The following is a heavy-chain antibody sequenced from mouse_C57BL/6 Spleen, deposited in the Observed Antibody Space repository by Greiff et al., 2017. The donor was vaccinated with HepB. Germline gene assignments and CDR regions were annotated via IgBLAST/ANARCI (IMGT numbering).Heavy chain of an antibody. J-gene: IGHJ3*01. Sequence: DVMLVESGGGLVKPGGSLKLSCAASGFTFSSYAMSWVRQTPEKRLEWVATISDGGSYTYYPDNVKGRFTISRDNAKNNLYLHMSHLKSEDTAMYYCAGIYYDYGGFAYWGQGTLVTVSA. CDR1: GFTFSSYA. D-gene: IGHD2-4*01. CDR2: ISDGGSYT. V-gene: IGHV5-4*03. CDR3: AGIYYDYGGFAY.